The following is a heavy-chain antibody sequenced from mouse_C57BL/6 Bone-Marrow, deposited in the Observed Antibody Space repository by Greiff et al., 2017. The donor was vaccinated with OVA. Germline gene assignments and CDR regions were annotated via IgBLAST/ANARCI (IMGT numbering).Heavy chain of an antibody. CDR2: IDPSDSYT. D-gene: IGHD1-1*01. Sequence: VQLQQPGAELVKPGASVKLSCKASGYTFTSYWMQWVKQRPGQGLEWIGEIDPSDSYTNYNQKFKGKATLTVDTSSSTAYMQLSSLTSEDSAVYYCARSYYGSRLFAYWGQGTLVTVSA. V-gene: IGHV1-50*01. CDR1: GYTFTSYW. CDR3: ARSYYGSRLFAY. J-gene: IGHJ3*01.